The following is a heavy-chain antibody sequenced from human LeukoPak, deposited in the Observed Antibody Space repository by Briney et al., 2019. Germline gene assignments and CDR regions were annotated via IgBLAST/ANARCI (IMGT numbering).Heavy chain of an antibody. D-gene: IGHD6-13*01. CDR1: GFTFSGYW. V-gene: IGHV3-7*01. CDR2: IKQDGSEK. Sequence: PGGSLRLSCAASGFTFSGYWMSWVRQAPGKGLEWVANIKQDGSEKNYVDSVKGRFTISRDNAKNSLYLQMNSLRAEDTAVYYCARGDSSSWYDWFDPWGQGTLVTVSS. CDR3: ARGDSSSWYDWFDP. J-gene: IGHJ5*02.